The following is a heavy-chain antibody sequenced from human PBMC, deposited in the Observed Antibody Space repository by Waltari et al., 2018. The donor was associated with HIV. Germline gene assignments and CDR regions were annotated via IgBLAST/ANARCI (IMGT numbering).Heavy chain of an antibody. CDR2: INQDGNER. CDR3: ATTHGSGAYDNDFDY. V-gene: IGHV3-7*01. Sequence: EVKLEESGGGWVQPGGSLTLPFEASGFTFSLYWLRWVRQAPGKGLEWVANINQDGNERHYGDSGRGRFTISRDNGKTSLFLQMNSLSVEDTAVYYCATTHGSGAYDNDFDYWGQGTLV. J-gene: IGHJ4*02. D-gene: IGHD3-10*01. CDR1: GFTFSLYW.